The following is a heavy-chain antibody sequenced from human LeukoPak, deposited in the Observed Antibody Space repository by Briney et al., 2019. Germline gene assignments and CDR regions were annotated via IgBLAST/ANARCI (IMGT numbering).Heavy chain of an antibody. D-gene: IGHD3-22*01. CDR1: GGSISSYY. V-gene: IGHV4-59*08. CDR3: ARVYDSSGCYPFFDY. J-gene: IGHJ4*02. Sequence: SETLSLTCTVSGGSISSYYWSWIRQPPGKGLEWIGYIYYSGSTDYNPSLKSRVTISVETSKNQFSLKLSSVTAADTAVYYCARVYDSSGCYPFFDYWGQGTLVTVSS. CDR2: IYYSGST.